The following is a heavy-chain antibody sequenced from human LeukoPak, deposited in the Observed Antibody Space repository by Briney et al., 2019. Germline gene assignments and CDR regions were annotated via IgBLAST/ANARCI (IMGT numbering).Heavy chain of an antibody. CDR1: GGSISNYY. CDR3: ARLAYCSGGSCTRIDY. Sequence: SETLSLICSVSGGSISNYYWNWIRQPPGKGLEWIGFIYDSGSTNYNPSLKSQVTISVDTSKKQVSLRLSSVTATDTAVYYCARLAYCSGGSCTRIDYWGQGTLVSVSA. D-gene: IGHD2-15*01. V-gene: IGHV4-59*08. CDR2: IYDSGST. J-gene: IGHJ4*02.